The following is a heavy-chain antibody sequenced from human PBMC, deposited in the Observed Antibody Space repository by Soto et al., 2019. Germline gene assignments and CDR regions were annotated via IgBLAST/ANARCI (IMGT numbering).Heavy chain of an antibody. CDR1: GGSISTY. J-gene: IGHJ3*02. Sequence: SETLSLTCTVSGGSISTYWGWIRQPPGKGLEWIGNIYYSGSTYYNPSLKSRATISVDTSKNQFSLKLSSVTAADTAVYYCARLRRDGQTGFAFDIWGQGTVVTVSS. CDR2: IYYSGST. V-gene: IGHV4-39*01. D-gene: IGHD1-1*01. CDR3: ARLRRDGQTGFAFDI.